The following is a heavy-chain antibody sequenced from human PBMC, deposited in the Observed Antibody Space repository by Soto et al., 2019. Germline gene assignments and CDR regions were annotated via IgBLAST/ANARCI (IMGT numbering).Heavy chain of an antibody. CDR1: GFTFSSYS. CDR2: ISSSSSYI. J-gene: IGHJ6*02. V-gene: IGHV3-21*01. D-gene: IGHD3-10*01. Sequence: GGSLRLSCAASGFTFSSYSMNWVRQAPGKGLEWVSFISSSSSYIYYADSVKGRFTISRDNAKNSLYLQMNSLRAEDTAVYYCARDSRGGYYGMDVWGQGTTVTVSS. CDR3: ARDSRGGYYGMDV.